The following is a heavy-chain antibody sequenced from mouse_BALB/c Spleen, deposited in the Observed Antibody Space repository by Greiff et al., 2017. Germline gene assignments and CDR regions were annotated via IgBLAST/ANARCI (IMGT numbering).Heavy chain of an antibody. V-gene: IGHV5-6-3*01. CDR3: ARDLYYYGSSYAMDY. Sequence: EVQRVESGGGLVQPGGSLKLSCAASGFTFSSYGMSWVRQTPDKRLELVATINSNGGSTYYPDSVKGRFTISRDNAKNTLYLQMSSLKSEDTAMYYCARDLYYYGSSYAMDYWGQGTSVTVSS. CDR2: INSNGGST. J-gene: IGHJ4*01. D-gene: IGHD1-1*01. CDR1: GFTFSSYG.